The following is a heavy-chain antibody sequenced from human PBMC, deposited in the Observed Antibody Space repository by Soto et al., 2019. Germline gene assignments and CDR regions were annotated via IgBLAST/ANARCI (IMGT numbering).Heavy chain of an antibody. CDR3: ARGSNYVTYYYYYMDV. CDR1: GYTFSGYY. V-gene: IGHV1-2*04. Sequence: VSVRVYCKAAGYTFSGYYMHWVRQAPGQGLEWMGWINPNSGGTNYAQKFQGWVTMTRDTSISTAYMELSRLRSDDTAVYYCARGSNYVTYYYYYMDVWGKGTTVTVSS. J-gene: IGHJ6*03. CDR2: INPNSGGT. D-gene: IGHD1-7*01.